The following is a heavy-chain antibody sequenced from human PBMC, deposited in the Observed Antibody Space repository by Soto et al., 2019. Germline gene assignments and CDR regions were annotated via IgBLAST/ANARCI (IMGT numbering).Heavy chain of an antibody. CDR2: VDFGGRG. CDR3: LSQRTFVLTQAYFDY. D-gene: IGHD2-8*01. V-gene: IGHV4-39*02. CDR1: AGSVSNSNYY. Sequence: NPPETLSLTCTVSAGSVSNSNYYWGWIRQSPGRGLEWTGVVDFGGRGHSKSPEKSLDTVSVDTSKHHCSLNLSSGTASDAAVYYCLSQRTFVLTQAYFDYWGPGALVTVSS. J-gene: IGHJ4*02.